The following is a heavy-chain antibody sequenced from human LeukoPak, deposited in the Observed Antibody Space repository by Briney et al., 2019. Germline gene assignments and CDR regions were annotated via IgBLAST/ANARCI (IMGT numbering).Heavy chain of an antibody. CDR1: GGSISSGGYY. Sequence: SQTLSLTCTVSGGSISSGGYYWSWIRQPPGKGLEWIGYIYHSGSTYYNPSLKSRVTISVDTSKNQFSLKLSSVTAADTAVYYCASDRGGSSSTFDYWGQGTLVTVSS. V-gene: IGHV4-30-2*01. D-gene: IGHD6-13*01. CDR2: IYHSGST. J-gene: IGHJ4*02. CDR3: ASDRGGSSSTFDY.